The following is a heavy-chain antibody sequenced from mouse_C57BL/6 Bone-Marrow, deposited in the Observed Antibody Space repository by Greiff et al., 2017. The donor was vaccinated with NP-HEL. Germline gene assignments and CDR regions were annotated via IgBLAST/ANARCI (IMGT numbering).Heavy chain of an antibody. CDR3: ARWALLRPFAY. D-gene: IGHD1-2*01. Sequence: QVQLQQSGAELVKPGASVKISCKASGYAFSTYWMNWVKQRPGKGLEWIGQIYPGDGDTNYNGKFKGKATLTADKSSSTAYMQLSSLTSEDSAVYFCARWALLRPFAYWGQGTLVTVSA. V-gene: IGHV1-80*01. J-gene: IGHJ3*01. CDR2: IYPGDGDT. CDR1: GYAFSTYW.